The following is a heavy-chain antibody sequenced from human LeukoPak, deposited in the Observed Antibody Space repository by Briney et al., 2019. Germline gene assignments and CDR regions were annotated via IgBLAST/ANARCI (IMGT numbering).Heavy chain of an antibody. CDR3: ARLLLWFGELYPNYFDY. CDR1: GYTFTSYG. D-gene: IGHD3-10*01. V-gene: IGHV1-18*01. Sequence: GASVKVFCKASGYTFTSYGISWVRQAPGQGLEWMGWISAYNGNTNYAQKLQGRVTMTTDTSTSTAYMELRSLRSDDTAVYYCARLLLWFGELYPNYFDYWGQGTLVTVSS. CDR2: ISAYNGNT. J-gene: IGHJ4*02.